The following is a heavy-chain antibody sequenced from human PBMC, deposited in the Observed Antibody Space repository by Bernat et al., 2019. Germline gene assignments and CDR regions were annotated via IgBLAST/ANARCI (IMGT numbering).Heavy chain of an antibody. D-gene: IGHD2-2*01. V-gene: IGHV1-69*01. CDR1: GGTFSSYA. CDR2: IIPTLVTE. J-gene: IGHJ6*03. Sequence: QVQLVQSGAEVKKPGSSVKVSCKASGGTFSSYAISWVRQAPGQGLEWMGGIIPTLVTENNAQKFQGRVTITADESTSTAYMELSSLRSEDTAVYYCARGNIVVVPAASLGNYMDVWGKGTTVTVSS. CDR3: ARGNIVVVPAASLGNYMDV.